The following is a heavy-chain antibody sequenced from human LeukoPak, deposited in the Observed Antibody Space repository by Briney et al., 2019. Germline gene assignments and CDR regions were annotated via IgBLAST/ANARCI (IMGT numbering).Heavy chain of an antibody. D-gene: IGHD2-15*01. Sequence: GASVKVSCKASGDTFSKNYIHWVRQAPGQGLEWMGIINPSDGSTTYTQKFQGRVTMTTDTSTSSVNMELSSLRYEDTAVYYCAPSVRSGGSYYFDYWGQGTLVTVSS. CDR3: APSVRSGGSYYFDY. J-gene: IGHJ4*02. V-gene: IGHV1-46*01. CDR1: GDTFSKNY. CDR2: INPSDGST.